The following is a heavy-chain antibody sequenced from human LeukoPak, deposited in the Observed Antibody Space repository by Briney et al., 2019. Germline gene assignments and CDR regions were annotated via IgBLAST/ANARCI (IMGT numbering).Heavy chain of an antibody. V-gene: IGHV3-23*01. Sequence: PGGTLRLSCAASRFTFSTYGMNWVRQIPGKGLEWVSGISGSGGATYYADSVKGRFTVSRDDPHNTLYLQMNSVRAEDTAVYFCARGGVDHYGSGTYYLMYYFDHWGQGALVTVSS. CDR1: RFTFSTYG. J-gene: IGHJ4*02. CDR2: ISGSGGAT. D-gene: IGHD3-10*01. CDR3: ARGGVDHYGSGTYYLMYYFDH.